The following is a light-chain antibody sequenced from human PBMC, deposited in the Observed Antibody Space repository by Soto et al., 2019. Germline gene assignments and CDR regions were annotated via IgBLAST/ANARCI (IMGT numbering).Light chain of an antibody. CDR3: QQRSNWPSIT. Sequence: EDVFTHSPATLSVSPWEGATLSPSASQSVSSYLAWYQQKPGQAPRLLIYDASNRATGIPARFSGSGSGTDFTLTINSLEPEDSAVYYCQQRSNWPSITFGQGTRLEIK. CDR2: DAS. CDR1: QSVSSY. V-gene: IGKV3-11*01. J-gene: IGKJ5*01.